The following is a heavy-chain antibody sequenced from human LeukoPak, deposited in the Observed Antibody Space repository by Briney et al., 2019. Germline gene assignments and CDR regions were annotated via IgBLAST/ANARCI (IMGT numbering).Heavy chain of an antibody. CDR3: ARGAMVYYY. V-gene: IGHV4-59*11. Sequence: SETLSLTCTVSGGSFSSHYWSWIRQPPGKGLEWIGYIYYSGSTNYNPSLKSRVTISVDTSKNQFSLKLSSVTAADTAVYYCARGAMVYYYWGQGTLVTVSS. D-gene: IGHD5-18*01. J-gene: IGHJ4*02. CDR2: IYYSGST. CDR1: GGSFSSHY.